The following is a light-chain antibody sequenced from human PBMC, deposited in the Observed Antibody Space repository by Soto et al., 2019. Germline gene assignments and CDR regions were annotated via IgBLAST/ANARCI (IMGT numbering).Light chain of an antibody. Sequence: QSALTQPRSVSGSPGQSVTISCTGTSSDIGIYNYVSWYQQHPGKAPKLMIFDVNKRPSGVPDRFSGSKSGNTASLTISGLKAEDEAEYYCQSYDSSLSALFGGGTQLTVL. V-gene: IGLV2-11*01. CDR2: DVN. CDR1: SSDIGIYNY. J-gene: IGLJ2*01. CDR3: QSYDSSLSAL.